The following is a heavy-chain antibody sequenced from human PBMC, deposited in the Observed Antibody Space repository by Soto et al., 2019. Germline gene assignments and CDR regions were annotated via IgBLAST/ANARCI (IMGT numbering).Heavy chain of an antibody. J-gene: IGHJ5*02. CDR3: ARGLVLRFLEWLPDKTYDP. V-gene: IGHV3-7*01. Sequence: EVQLVESGGGLVQPGGSLRLSCAASGFTFSSYWMSWVRQAPGKGLEWVANIKQDGSEKYCVDSVKGRFTISRDNAKNSLYLQMNSLRAEDTAVYYCARGLVLRFLEWLPDKTYDPWGQGTLVTVSS. D-gene: IGHD3-3*01. CDR1: GFTFSSYW. CDR2: IKQDGSEK.